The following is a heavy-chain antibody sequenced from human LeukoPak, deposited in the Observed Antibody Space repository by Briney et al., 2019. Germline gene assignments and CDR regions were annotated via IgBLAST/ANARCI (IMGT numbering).Heavy chain of an antibody. CDR2: ISYDGSNK. CDR3: ARDRYYGSGSWSYWFDP. V-gene: IGHV3-30*04. CDR1: GFTFSSYA. J-gene: IGHJ5*02. D-gene: IGHD3-10*01. Sequence: GGSLRLSCAASGFTFSSYAMHWVRQAPGKGLEWVAVISYDGSNKYYADSVKGRFTISRDNSKNTLYLQMNSLRAEDTAVCYCARDRYYGSGSWSYWFDPWGQGTLVTVSS.